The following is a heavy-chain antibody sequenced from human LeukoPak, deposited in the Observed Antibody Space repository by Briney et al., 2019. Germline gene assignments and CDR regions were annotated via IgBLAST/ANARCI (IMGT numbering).Heavy chain of an antibody. CDR2: IKQDGSEK. CDR1: GFTFSSYW. Sequence: GGSLRLSCAASGFTFSSYWMSWVRQAPGKGLEWVANIKQDGSEKYYVDSVKGRFTISRDNAKNSLYLQMNSLRAEDTAVYYCARSLHSPVNYYDSSGYYYFDYWGQETLVTVSS. CDR3: ARSLHSPVNYYDSSGYYYFDY. J-gene: IGHJ4*02. D-gene: IGHD3-22*01. V-gene: IGHV3-7*01.